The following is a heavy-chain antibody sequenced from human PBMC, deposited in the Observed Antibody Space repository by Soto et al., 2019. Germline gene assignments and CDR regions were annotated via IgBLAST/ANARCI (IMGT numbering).Heavy chain of an antibody. V-gene: IGHV1-69*06. D-gene: IGHD4-4*01. Sequence: QVQLVQSGTEVKKPGSSVKVSCKPFGVSFNSYAVSWVRQAPGQGLEWMGGIIAISGTATYAQKFQGRVTITADKSTSTVYMELSSLTSDDTAEYYCAVPGLWDYSGRYYFDYWGQGTQVTVSS. J-gene: IGHJ4*02. CDR1: GVSFNSYA. CDR3: AVPGLWDYSGRYYFDY. CDR2: IIAISGTA.